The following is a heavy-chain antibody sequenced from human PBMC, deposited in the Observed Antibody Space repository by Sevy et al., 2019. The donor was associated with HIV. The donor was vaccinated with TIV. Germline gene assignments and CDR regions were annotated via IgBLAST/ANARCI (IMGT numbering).Heavy chain of an antibody. CDR2: ISSSGKTI. V-gene: IGHV3-48*03. Sequence: GGSLILSCAASGFTFSSYEMTWVRQAPGKGLEWISSISSSGKTIYYGDSVEGRFTISRDNPKNSLYLQMNSLRAEDAAFYYWARRGGPYDVGFDPWGQGTMVTVSS. CDR3: ARRGGPYDVGFDP. D-gene: IGHD3-22*01. CDR1: GFTFSSYE. J-gene: IGHJ5*02.